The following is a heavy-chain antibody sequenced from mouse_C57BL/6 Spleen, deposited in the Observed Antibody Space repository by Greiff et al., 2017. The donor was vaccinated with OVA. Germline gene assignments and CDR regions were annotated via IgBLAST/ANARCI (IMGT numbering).Heavy chain of an antibody. CDR3: AREGGYYPAWFAY. J-gene: IGHJ3*01. CDR2: INPYNGGT. CDR1: GYTFTDYY. V-gene: IGHV1-19*01. D-gene: IGHD2-3*01. Sequence: EVQLQQSGPVLVKPGASVKMSCKASGYTFTDYYMNWVKQSHGKSLEWIGVINPYNGGTSYNQTFKGKATLTVDKSSSTAYMELNSLTSEDSAVYYCAREGGYYPAWFAYWGQGTLVTVSA.